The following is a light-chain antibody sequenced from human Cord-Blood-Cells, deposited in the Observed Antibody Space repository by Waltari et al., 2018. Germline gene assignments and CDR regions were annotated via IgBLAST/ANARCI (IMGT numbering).Light chain of an antibody. V-gene: IGKV1-5*03. CDR1: QSISSW. CDR3: QQYNSYSWT. Sequence: DIQMTQSPSTLSASVGDRVTITCRTSQSISSWLDWYQQKPGKAPNLLIYKASSLERGGPSRFSGSGSGTEFTLTISSLQPDDFATYYCQQYNSYSWTFGQGTKVEIK. J-gene: IGKJ1*01. CDR2: KAS.